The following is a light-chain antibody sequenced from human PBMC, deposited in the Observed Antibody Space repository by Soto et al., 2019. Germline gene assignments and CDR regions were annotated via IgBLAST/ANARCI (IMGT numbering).Light chain of an antibody. V-gene: IGKV3-15*01. J-gene: IGKJ4*01. Sequence: EIVMTQSPATLSVSPGERATLSCRASQSISSNLAWYQQKPGQAPRLLMFRTSSRATGFPDRFSGSGSGTEFNLTISSLQSEDFGVYYCQKYNNWPRATFGGGTKVDI. CDR3: QKYNNWPRAT. CDR1: QSISSN. CDR2: RTS.